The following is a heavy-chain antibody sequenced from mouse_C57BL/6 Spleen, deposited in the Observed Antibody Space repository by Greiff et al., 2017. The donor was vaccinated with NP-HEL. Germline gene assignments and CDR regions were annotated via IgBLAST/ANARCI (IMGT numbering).Heavy chain of an antibody. CDR1: GYTFTSYW. J-gene: IGHJ4*01. CDR2: IDPSDSYT. Sequence: VQLQQPGAELVMPGASVKLSCTASGYTFTSYWMHWVKQRPGQGLEWIGEIDPSDSYTNYNQKFKGKSTLTLDKSSSTAYMQLSSLTSEDTAVYYCARNYFYAMDYWGQGTSVTVSS. V-gene: IGHV1-69*01. CDR3: ARNYFYAMDY.